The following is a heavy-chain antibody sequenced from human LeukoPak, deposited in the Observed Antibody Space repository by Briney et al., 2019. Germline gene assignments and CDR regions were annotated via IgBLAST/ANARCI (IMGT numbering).Heavy chain of an antibody. CDR2: ISSSSSYI. V-gene: IGHV3-21*01. CDR1: GSTFSSYS. J-gene: IGHJ4*02. CDR3: ARALDYDYVWGSYRHPFDY. Sequence: GGSLRLSCAASGSTFSSYSMNWVRQAPGKGLEWVSSISSSSSYIYYADSVKGRFTISRDNAKNSLYLQMNSLRAEDTAVYYRARALDYDYVWGSYRHPFDYWGQGTLVTVSS. D-gene: IGHD3-16*02.